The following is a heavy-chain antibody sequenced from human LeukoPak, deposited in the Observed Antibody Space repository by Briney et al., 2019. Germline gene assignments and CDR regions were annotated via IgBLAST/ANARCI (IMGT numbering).Heavy chain of an antibody. V-gene: IGHV3-23*01. Sequence: GGSLRLSCSASGFTFSSYGMSWVRQPPGKELEWVSGIGGSGSETSYADPVKGRFTISRENSKHTLYLQMDRLRVEAPDKYYCVKRGVAPWGQGTLVIVSA. J-gene: IGHJ5*02. D-gene: IGHD2-15*01. CDR2: IGGSGSET. CDR3: VKRGVAP. CDR1: GFTFSSYG.